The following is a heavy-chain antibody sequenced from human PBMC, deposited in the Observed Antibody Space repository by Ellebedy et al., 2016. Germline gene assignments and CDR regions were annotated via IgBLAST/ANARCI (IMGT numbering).Heavy chain of an antibody. CDR1: GYRFTSYW. CDR3: AREGGRGELLYNWFDP. CDR2: IYPGDSDT. Sequence: GESLKISCKGSGYRFTSYWIGWVRQMPGKGLEWMGIIYPGDSDTRYSPSFQGQVTISADKSISTAYLQWSSLKASDTAMYYCAREGGRGELLYNWFDPWGQGTLVTVSS. D-gene: IGHD1-26*01. V-gene: IGHV5-51*01. J-gene: IGHJ5*02.